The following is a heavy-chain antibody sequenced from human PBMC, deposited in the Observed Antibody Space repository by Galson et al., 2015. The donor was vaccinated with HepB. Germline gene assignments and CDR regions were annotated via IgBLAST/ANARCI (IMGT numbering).Heavy chain of an antibody. CDR1: GYTFTSYY. J-gene: IGHJ4*02. CDR3: ARDPATYYYDSRGYFDY. V-gene: IGHV1-46*01. D-gene: IGHD3-22*01. CDR2: INPSGGST. Sequence: SVKVSCKASGYTFTSYYMHWVRQAPGQGLEWMGIINPSGGSTSYAQKYQGRVTMTRDTSTSTVYMELSSLRSEDTAVYYCARDPATYYYDSRGYFDYWGQGTLVTVSS.